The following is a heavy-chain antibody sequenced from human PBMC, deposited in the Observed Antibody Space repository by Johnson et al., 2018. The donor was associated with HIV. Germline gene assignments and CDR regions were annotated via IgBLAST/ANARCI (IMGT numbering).Heavy chain of an antibody. CDR2: IKQDGSEK. V-gene: IGHV3-7*01. CDR3: ARDYRERIVGATRHDAFDI. J-gene: IGHJ3*02. CDR1: GFTFSSYW. D-gene: IGHD1-26*01. Sequence: VQLVESGGGVVQPGRSLRLSCAASGFTFSSYWMSWVRQAPGKGLEWVANIKQDGSEKYYVDSVKGRFTISRDNAKNSLYLQMNSLRAEDTAVYYCARDYRERIVGATRHDAFDIWGHGTMVTVSP.